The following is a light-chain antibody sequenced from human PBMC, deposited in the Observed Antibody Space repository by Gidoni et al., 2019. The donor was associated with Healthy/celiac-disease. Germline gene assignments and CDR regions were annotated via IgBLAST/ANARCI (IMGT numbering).Light chain of an antibody. Sequence: DIVMTQSPATLSVSPGERATLSCRASQSVSSNLAWYQQKPGQVPRLLIYGASTRATGIPARFSGSGSGTEFTLTISSLQSEDFAVYYCQHYNNWPPWTFGQGTKVEIK. CDR3: QHYNNWPPWT. CDR1: QSVSSN. J-gene: IGKJ1*01. V-gene: IGKV3-15*01. CDR2: GAS.